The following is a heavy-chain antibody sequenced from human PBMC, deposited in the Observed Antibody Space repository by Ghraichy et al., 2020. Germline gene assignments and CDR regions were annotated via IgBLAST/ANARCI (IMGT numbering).Heavy chain of an antibody. Sequence: SETLSLTCTVSGGSISSYYWSWIRQPAGKGLEWIGRIYTSGSTNYNPSLKSRVTMSVDTSKNQFSLKLSSVTAADTAVYYCARNRWDIVVVPAAFGFDYWGQGTLVTVSS. D-gene: IGHD2-2*01. J-gene: IGHJ4*02. CDR2: IYTSGST. CDR3: ARNRWDIVVVPAAFGFDY. V-gene: IGHV4-4*07. CDR1: GGSISSYY.